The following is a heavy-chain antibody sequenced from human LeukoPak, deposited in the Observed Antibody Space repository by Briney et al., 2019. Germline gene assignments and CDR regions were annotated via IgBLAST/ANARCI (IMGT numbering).Heavy chain of an antibody. J-gene: IGHJ4*02. V-gene: IGHV5-51*01. Sequence: GESLQISCTGSAYSFTSQWIGWVRQMPGKGLEWMAIIYPGDSDARYSPSFQGQVTISSDKSINTAYLQWSSLKASDTAIYFCVRRSSSTSIYARGECWGQGTLVTVSS. CDR2: IYPGDSDA. CDR1: AYSFTSQW. D-gene: IGHD2-2*01. CDR3: VRRSSSTSIYARGEC.